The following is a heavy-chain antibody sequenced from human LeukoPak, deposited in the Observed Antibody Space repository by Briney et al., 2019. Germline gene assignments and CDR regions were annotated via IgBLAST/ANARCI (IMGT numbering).Heavy chain of an antibody. J-gene: IGHJ3*01. CDR3: ARGPNTAGNYRAFDL. V-gene: IGHV1-2*04. CDR2: INPNSGGT. CDR1: GYTFTGYY. D-gene: IGHD4-11*01. Sequence: ASVKVSCKASGYTFTGYYMHWVRQAPGQGLEWMGWINPNSGGTNYAQKFQGWVTMTRDTSISTAYMELSRLRSDDTAVYYCARGPNTAGNYRAFDLWGQGTKVTVSS.